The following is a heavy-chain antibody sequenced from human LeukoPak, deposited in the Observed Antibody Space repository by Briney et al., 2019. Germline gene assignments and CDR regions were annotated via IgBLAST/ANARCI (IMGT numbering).Heavy chain of an antibody. Sequence: GGSLRLSCAASGFTFSSYAMSWVRQAPGKGLEWVSAISGSGGSTYYADSVKGRFTISRDNSKNTLYLQMSSLGAEDTAVYYCAKDQPRIAAAGTDDYWGQGTLVTVSS. J-gene: IGHJ4*02. V-gene: IGHV3-23*01. D-gene: IGHD6-13*01. CDR3: AKDQPRIAAAGTDDY. CDR1: GFTFSSYA. CDR2: ISGSGGST.